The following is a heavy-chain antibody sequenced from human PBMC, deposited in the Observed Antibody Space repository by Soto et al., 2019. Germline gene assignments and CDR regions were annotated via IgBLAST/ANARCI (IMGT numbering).Heavy chain of an antibody. CDR2: IYYSGST. CDR3: AREHCSSTNCFPGEWFDP. CDR1: GGSISNYY. V-gene: IGHV4-59*01. J-gene: IGHJ5*02. D-gene: IGHD2-2*01. Sequence: SETLSLTCTVSGGSISNYYWSWIRQPPRKGLEWIEYIYYSGSTSYNPSLKSRVTISVDTSKNQFSLKLSSVTAADTAVYYCAREHCSSTNCFPGEWFDPWGQGTLVTVYS.